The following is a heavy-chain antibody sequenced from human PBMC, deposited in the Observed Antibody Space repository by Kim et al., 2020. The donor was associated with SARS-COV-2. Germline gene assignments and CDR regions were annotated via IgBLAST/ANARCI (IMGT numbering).Heavy chain of an antibody. V-gene: IGHV1-46*03. CDR3: ARRMTTFFDP. CDR2: GST. Sequence: GSTTNGKKYPGRVTMTRDTSTSTVYMELSSLRSPDTAVYYCARRMTTFFDPWGQGTLVTVSS. J-gene: IGHJ5*02. D-gene: IGHD3-16*01.